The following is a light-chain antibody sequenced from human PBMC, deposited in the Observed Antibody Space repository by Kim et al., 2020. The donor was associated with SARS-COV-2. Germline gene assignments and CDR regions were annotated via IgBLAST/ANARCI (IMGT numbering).Light chain of an antibody. CDR3: QKYKSAPLT. V-gene: IGKV1-27*01. CDR2: PAS. J-gene: IGKJ4*01. Sequence: SAFVGDRVTITCRASQGISDYLAWYQQKPGKVPKLLIYPASTLQSGVPSRFSGSGSGTDFTLTISSLQPEDVATYYCQKYKSAPLTFGGGTKVDIK. CDR1: QGISDY.